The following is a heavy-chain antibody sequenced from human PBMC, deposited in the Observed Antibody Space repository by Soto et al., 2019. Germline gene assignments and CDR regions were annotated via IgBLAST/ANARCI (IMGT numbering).Heavy chain of an antibody. Sequence: VPLVESGGGLVQPGGSLRLSCAASGFTFSTYDMYWVRQPTGKGLEWVSSIGTAGDTYYPGSVKGRFTISRENAKSSLYLQMNSLRVGDTAVYYCARDRREPYDYGLDVWGQGTTVTVS. CDR2: IGTAGDT. J-gene: IGHJ6*02. D-gene: IGHD1-1*01. V-gene: IGHV3-13*04. CDR3: ARDRREPYDYGLDV. CDR1: GFTFSTYD.